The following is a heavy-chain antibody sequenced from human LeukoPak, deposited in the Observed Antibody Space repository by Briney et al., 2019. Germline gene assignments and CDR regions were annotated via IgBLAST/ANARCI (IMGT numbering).Heavy chain of an antibody. J-gene: IGHJ4*02. Sequence: PGGSLRLSCAASGFTFDDYAMHWVRQAPGKGLEWVSGISWNSGSIGYADSVKGRFTISRDNAKNSLYLQMNSLRAEDTAVYYCARDHFGPQLVLFDYWGQGTLVTVSS. CDR2: ISWNSGSI. D-gene: IGHD6-13*01. CDR1: GFTFDDYA. CDR3: ARDHFGPQLVLFDY. V-gene: IGHV3-9*01.